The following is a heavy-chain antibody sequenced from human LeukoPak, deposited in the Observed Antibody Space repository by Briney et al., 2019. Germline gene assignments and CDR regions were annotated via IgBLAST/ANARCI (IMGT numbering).Heavy chain of an antibody. D-gene: IGHD4-17*01. V-gene: IGHV3-38-3*01. CDR1: GFTVSSNE. J-gene: IGHJ4*02. CDR3: ARVSPNTVTTLQYFDY. Sequence: GGSLRLSCAASGFTVSSNEMSWVRQAPGKGLEWVSSISGGSTYYADSRTGRFTISRDNSKNSLYLQMNSLRAEDTAVYYCARVSPNTVTTLQYFDYWGQGTLVTVSS. CDR2: ISGGST.